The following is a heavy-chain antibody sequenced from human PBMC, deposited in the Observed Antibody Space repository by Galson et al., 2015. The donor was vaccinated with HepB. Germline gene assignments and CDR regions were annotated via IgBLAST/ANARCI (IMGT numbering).Heavy chain of an antibody. CDR1: GFTLSSYG. CDR3: ARALDYGEPFDY. J-gene: IGHJ4*02. CDR2: ITSSSTYI. Sequence: SLRLSCAASGFTLSSYGMHWVCQAPGKGLEWVSSITSSSTYIYYADSVRGRFTISRDNAKNSLYLQMNSLRAEDTALYYCARALDYGEPFDYWGQGTLVTVSS. V-gene: IGHV3-21*01. D-gene: IGHD4-17*01.